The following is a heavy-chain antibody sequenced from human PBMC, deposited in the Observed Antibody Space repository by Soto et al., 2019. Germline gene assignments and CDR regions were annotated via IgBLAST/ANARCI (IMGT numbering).Heavy chain of an antibody. D-gene: IGHD3-16*01. CDR1: GFSLSNARMG. Sequence: QVTLKESGPVLVKPTESLTLTCTVSGFSLSNARMGVSWIRQPPGKALEWLAHIFSNDEKSYSTSLKSRLTISKDTSKSQVVLTMTNMDPVDTATYYCARIPVFASRSYYGMDVWGQGTTVTVSS. V-gene: IGHV2-26*01. J-gene: IGHJ6*02. CDR3: ARIPVFASRSYYGMDV. CDR2: IFSNDEK.